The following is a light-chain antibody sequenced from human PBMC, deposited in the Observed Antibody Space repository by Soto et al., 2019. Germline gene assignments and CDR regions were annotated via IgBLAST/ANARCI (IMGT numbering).Light chain of an antibody. CDR3: QQYYSTPYT. CDR1: QSVLYSSNSKNY. V-gene: IGKV4-1*01. CDR2: WAS. J-gene: IGKJ2*01. Sequence: DIVMTQSPDSLAVSLDERATINCKSSQSVLYSSNSKNYLAWYQQKPGQPPKLLIYWASTRDSGVPDRFSGSGSGTDFTLTISSLQAEDVAVYYCQQYYSTPYTFGQGTNLEI.